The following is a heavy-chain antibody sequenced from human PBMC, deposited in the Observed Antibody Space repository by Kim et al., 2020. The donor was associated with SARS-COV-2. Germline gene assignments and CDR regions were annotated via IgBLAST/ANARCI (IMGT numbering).Heavy chain of an antibody. D-gene: IGHD1-1*01. CDR2: ISWNSGSI. CDR3: AKERTTYMDV. J-gene: IGHJ6*03. Sequence: GGSLRLSCAASGFTFDDYAMHWVRQAPGKGLEWVSGISWNSGSIGYADSVKGRFTISRDNAKNSLYLQMNSLRAEDTALYYCAKERTTYMDVWGKGTTVTVSS. V-gene: IGHV3-9*01. CDR1: GFTFDDYA.